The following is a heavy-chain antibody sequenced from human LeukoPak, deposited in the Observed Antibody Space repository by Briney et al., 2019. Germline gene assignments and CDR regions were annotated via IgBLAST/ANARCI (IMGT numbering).Heavy chain of an antibody. D-gene: IGHD5-24*01. V-gene: IGHV3-11*01. CDR1: GFTFSDYY. J-gene: IGHJ4*02. Sequence: GGSLRLSCAASGFTFSDYYMSWIRQAPGKGLEWVSYISSSGSTIYYADSVKGRFTISRDNAKNSLYLQMNSLRAEDTAVYYCATSGGEIEMATTAGLRYWGQGTLVTVSS. CDR2: ISSSGSTI. CDR3: ATSGGEIEMATTAGLRY.